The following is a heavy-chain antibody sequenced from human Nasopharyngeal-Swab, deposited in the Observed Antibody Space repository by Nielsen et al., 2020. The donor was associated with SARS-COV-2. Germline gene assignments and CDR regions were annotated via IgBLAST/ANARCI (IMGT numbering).Heavy chain of an antibody. CDR2: INPNSGGT. Sequence: ASVKVSCKASGYTFTGYYMHWVRQAPGQGLEWMGWINPNSGGTNYVQKFQGWVTMTRDTSISTAYMELSRLRSDDTAVYYCARDLVADYALTVRGNYYYGMDVWGQGTTVTVSS. J-gene: IGHJ6*02. CDR3: ARDLVADYALTVRGNYYYGMDV. CDR1: GYTFTGYY. V-gene: IGHV1-2*04. D-gene: IGHD4/OR15-4a*01.